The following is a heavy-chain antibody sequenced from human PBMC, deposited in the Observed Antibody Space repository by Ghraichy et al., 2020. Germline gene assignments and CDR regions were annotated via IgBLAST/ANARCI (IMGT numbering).Heavy chain of an antibody. D-gene: IGHD4-17*01. Sequence: GSLRLSCAASGFTFSSYAMSWVRQAPGKGLEWVSGISGTGDTTYSADSVKGRFTISRDNPKNTLYLQMDSLRADDTAVYYCTKGTTMTTKVCDNWGQGALVTVSS. V-gene: IGHV3-23*01. CDR1: GFTFSSYA. CDR3: TKGTTMTTKVCDN. CDR2: ISGTGDTT. J-gene: IGHJ4*02.